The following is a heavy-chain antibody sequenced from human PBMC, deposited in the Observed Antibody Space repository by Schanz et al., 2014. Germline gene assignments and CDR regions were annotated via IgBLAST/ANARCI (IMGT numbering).Heavy chain of an antibody. CDR1: GSTFSNYW. V-gene: IGHV3-7*01. J-gene: IGHJ4*02. CDR2: INQDASEK. Sequence: EVQLVESGGGLVQPGGSLRLSCAVSGSTFSNYWMTWVRQAPGKGLEWVANINQDASEKYYVDSVKGRFTVSRDNAKNSLFLQMNSLRAEDTAVYYCAKDGVPSPWVCFGGYCYSGGADYWGQGTLVTVSS. D-gene: IGHD2-21*02. CDR3: AKDGVPSPWVCFGGYCYSGGADY.